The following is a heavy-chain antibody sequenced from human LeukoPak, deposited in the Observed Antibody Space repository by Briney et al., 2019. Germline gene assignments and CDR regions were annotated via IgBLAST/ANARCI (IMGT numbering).Heavy chain of an antibody. CDR3: AREAGTTAFDI. CDR1: GYTFTGYY. V-gene: IGHV1-2*02. D-gene: IGHD6-19*01. J-gene: IGHJ3*02. CDR2: INPNSGGT. Sequence: ASVKVSCKASGYTFTGYYMHWVRQAPGQGLEWMGWINPNSGGTNCAQKFQGRVTMTRDTSISTAYMELSRLRSDDTAVYYCAREAGTTAFDIWGQGTMVTVSS.